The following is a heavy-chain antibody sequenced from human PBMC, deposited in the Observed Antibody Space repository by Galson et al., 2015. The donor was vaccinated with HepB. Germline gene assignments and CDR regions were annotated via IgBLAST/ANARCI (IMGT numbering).Heavy chain of an antibody. CDR1: GFTFSSYD. CDR2: IGTAGDA. V-gene: IGHV3-13*01. J-gene: IGHJ4*02. CDR3: ARAAGYSSGWYWGEGDSGYFDY. Sequence: LRLSCAASGFTFSSYDMHWVRQATGKGLEWVSAIGTAGDAYYPGSVKGRFTISRENAKNSLYLQMNSLRAGDTAVYYCARAAGYSSGWYWGEGDSGYFDYWGQGTLVTVSS. D-gene: IGHD6-19*01.